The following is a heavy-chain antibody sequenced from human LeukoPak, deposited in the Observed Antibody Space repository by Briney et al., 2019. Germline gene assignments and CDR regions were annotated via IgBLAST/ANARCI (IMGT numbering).Heavy chain of an antibody. CDR2: ISSSGSTI. CDR3: ANSPVSSALYYFDY. CDR1: GFTFSSYE. D-gene: IGHD5-18*01. V-gene: IGHV3-48*03. Sequence: GGSLRLSCAASGFTFSSYEMNWVRQAPGKGLEWVSYISSSGSTIYYADSVKGRFTISRDNSKNTLYLQMNSLRAEDTAVYYCANSPVSSALYYFDYWGQGTLVTVSS. J-gene: IGHJ4*02.